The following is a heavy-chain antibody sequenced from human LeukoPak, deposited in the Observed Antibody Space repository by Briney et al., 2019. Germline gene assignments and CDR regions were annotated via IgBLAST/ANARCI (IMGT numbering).Heavy chain of an antibody. J-gene: IGHJ4*02. D-gene: IGHD3-9*01. CDR2: IYYSGST. CDR1: GGSVSSYNYY. V-gene: IGHV4-39*07. CDR3: ARDPRSLVFGILTEVDY. Sequence: KPSETLSLTCTVSGGSVSSYNYYWGWIRQPPGKGLEWIGTIYYSGSTYYNTSLKSRVSISVDTSKNQFSLKLSSLTAADTAVYYCARDPRSLVFGILTEVDYWGQGTLVTVSS.